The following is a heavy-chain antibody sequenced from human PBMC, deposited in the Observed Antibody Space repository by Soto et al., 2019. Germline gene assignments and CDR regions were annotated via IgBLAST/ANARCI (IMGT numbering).Heavy chain of an antibody. V-gene: IGHV3-74*01. CDR3: ARDHYDFWSGYPYYYYYYGMDV. CDR2: INSDGSST. D-gene: IGHD3-3*01. Sequence: GGSLRLSCAASGFTFSSYWMHWVGQAPGKGLVWVSRINSDGSSTSYADSVKGRFTISRDNAKNTLYLQMNSLRAEDTAVYYCARDHYDFWSGYPYYYYYYGMDVWGQGTTVTVSS. J-gene: IGHJ6*02. CDR1: GFTFSSYW.